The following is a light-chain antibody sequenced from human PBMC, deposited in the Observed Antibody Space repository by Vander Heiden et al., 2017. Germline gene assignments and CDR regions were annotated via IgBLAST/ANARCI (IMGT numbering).Light chain of an antibody. CDR1: SSNIGSNT. Sequence: QSVLTQPPSASGTPGQRVTIPCSGSSSNIGSNTVNWYHQPPGTAAKLLIYSTNQRPSGVPDRFSGSKSATSASLAISGLQSEDEADYYCAAWDDSLNGVVFGGGTKLTVL. CDR3: AAWDDSLNGVV. CDR2: STN. V-gene: IGLV1-44*01. J-gene: IGLJ2*01.